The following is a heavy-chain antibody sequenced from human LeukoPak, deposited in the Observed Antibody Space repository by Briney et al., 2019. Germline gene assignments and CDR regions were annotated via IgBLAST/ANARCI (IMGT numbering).Heavy chain of an antibody. CDR1: GGSISSSSYY. Sequence: SETLSLTCTVAGGSISSSSYYWGWIRQPPGKGLEWIGGIYYSGSTYYNPSLKSRVTISVDTPKNQFSLKLSSVTAADTAVYYCARDKGVPAAANDAFDIWGQGTMVTVSS. J-gene: IGHJ3*02. V-gene: IGHV4-39*07. CDR3: ARDKGVPAAANDAFDI. CDR2: IYYSGST. D-gene: IGHD2-2*01.